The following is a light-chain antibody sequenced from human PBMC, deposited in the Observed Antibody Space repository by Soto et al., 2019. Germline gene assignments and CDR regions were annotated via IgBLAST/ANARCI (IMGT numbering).Light chain of an antibody. CDR3: QQYGSSPYT. Sequence: EIVLTQSPGTLSLSPGERATLSCRASQSVRSTYLAWFQQKPGQAPRLLISGASSRATGIPDRFSGSGSGTDFTLTIIRLEPEDFSVYYCQQYGSSPYTFGQGTKLEIK. CDR2: GAS. J-gene: IGKJ2*01. CDR1: QSVRSTY. V-gene: IGKV3-20*01.